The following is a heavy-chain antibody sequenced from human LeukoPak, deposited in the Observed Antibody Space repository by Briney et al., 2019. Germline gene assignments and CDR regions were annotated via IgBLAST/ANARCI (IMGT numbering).Heavy chain of an antibody. Sequence: GGSLRLSCAASGFTFDDYAMHWVRQAPGKGLEWVSGISWNSGSIGYADSVKGRFTISRDNSKNTLYLQMNSLRAEDTAVYYCAKDPTYYYGSGSFDPWGQGTLVTVSS. D-gene: IGHD3-10*01. V-gene: IGHV3-9*01. CDR2: ISWNSGSI. J-gene: IGHJ5*02. CDR3: AKDPTYYYGSGSFDP. CDR1: GFTFDDYA.